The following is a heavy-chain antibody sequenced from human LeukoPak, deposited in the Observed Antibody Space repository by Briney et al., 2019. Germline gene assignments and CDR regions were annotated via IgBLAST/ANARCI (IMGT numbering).Heavy chain of an antibody. Sequence: GGSLRLSCAASGFTFNTYSMNWVRQAPGKGLEWVSYISSSSSPIYYADSVKGRFTISRDNAKNSLYLQMNSLRAEDTAIYYCARGADMVRGVGAYYYGMDVWGQGTTVTVSS. CDR3: ARGADMVRGVGAYYYGMDV. CDR2: ISSSSSPI. V-gene: IGHV3-48*04. J-gene: IGHJ6*02. D-gene: IGHD3-10*01. CDR1: GFTFNTYS.